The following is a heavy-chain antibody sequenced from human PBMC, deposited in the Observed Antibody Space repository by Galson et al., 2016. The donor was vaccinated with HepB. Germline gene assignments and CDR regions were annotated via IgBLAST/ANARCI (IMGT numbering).Heavy chain of an antibody. D-gene: IGHD3-9*01. Sequence: SLRLSCAVPGFTFSSQSMNWVRQAPGKGLEWVSYLSGSGGIIFYADSVKGRFTISRDNAKNSVYLEVNSLRAEDTAVYYCARLHFDTFPSPGYWGQGTLVTVSS. CDR3: ARLHFDTFPSPGY. J-gene: IGHJ4*02. V-gene: IGHV3-48*04. CDR1: GFTFSSQS. CDR2: LSGSGGII.